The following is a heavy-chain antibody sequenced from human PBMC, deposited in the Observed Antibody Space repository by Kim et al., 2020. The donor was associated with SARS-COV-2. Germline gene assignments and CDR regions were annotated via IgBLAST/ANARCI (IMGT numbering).Heavy chain of an antibody. V-gene: IGHV4-39*01. CDR1: GGSMSSGSYS. Sequence: SETLSLTCTVSGGSMSSGSYSWGWVRQSPGKGLEWIGSIYYSGSSYSNPSLKSRVTISVDTSKNQFSLKLSSVTAADTALYYCARGQYSSSARFYFNYWGQGTLVTVSS. J-gene: IGHJ4*02. D-gene: IGHD6-6*01. CDR2: IYYSGSS. CDR3: ARGQYSSSARFYFNY.